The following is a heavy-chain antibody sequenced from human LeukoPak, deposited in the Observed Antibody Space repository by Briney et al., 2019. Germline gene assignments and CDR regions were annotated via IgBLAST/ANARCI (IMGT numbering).Heavy chain of an antibody. CDR2: INSDGSST. J-gene: IGHJ3*02. V-gene: IGHV3-74*01. CDR1: GFTFSGYW. CDR3: ARPRGGYSYAYDAFDI. D-gene: IGHD5-18*01. Sequence: PGGSLRLSCAASGFTFSGYWMHWVRQAPGKGLVWVSRINSDGSSTSYADSVKGRFTISRDNAKNSLFLQMHSLRAEDTAFYYCARPRGGYSYAYDAFDIWGQGTMVTVSS.